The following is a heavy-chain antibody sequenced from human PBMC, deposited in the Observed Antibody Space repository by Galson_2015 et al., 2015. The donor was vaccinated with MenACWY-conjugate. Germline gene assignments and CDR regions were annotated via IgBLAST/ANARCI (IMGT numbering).Heavy chain of an antibody. J-gene: IGHJ5*02. CDR2: IDSAGSRT. D-gene: IGHD4-11*01. CDR3: ARDRTGTTVSLPSNWFHH. Sequence: SLRLSCAASGFTFGSYWMHWVRQVPGKGLVWVSRIDSAGSRTTYADSVKGRFTISRDNAKNTLYLQMNSLRADDTAVYYCARDRTGTTVSLPSNWFHHGGQGTLVIVSS. CDR1: GFTFGSYW. V-gene: IGHV3-74*01.